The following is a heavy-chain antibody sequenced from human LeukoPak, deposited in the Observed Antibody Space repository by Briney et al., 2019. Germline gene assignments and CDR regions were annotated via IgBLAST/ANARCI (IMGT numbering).Heavy chain of an antibody. CDR1: GGSISSGDYY. V-gene: IGHV4-30-4*08. D-gene: IGHD3-3*01. CDR3: ARALGDYDFWSGTPTYDAFDI. CDR2: IYYSGST. Sequence: SQTLSLTCTVSGGSISSGDYYWSWIRQPPGKGLEWIGYIYYSGSTYYNPSLKSRVTISVDTSKNQFSLKLSSVTAADTAVYYCARALGDYDFWSGTPTYDAFDIWGQGTMVTVPS. J-gene: IGHJ3*02.